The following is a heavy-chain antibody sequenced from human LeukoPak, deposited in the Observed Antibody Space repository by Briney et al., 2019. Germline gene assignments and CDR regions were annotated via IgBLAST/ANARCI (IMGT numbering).Heavy chain of an antibody. CDR3: VRGGEIGLDY. Sequence: GGSLRLSCAASGYTFNTYVMHWVRQTTGQGLEWISSIDSSGGYTYYAGSVKGRFTISRENDKNSLYLHMNSLRVGDTAVYSCVRGGEIGLDYWGHGTLVTVSS. D-gene: IGHD3-16*01. V-gene: IGHV3-13*01. J-gene: IGHJ4*01. CDR1: GYTFNTYV. CDR2: IDSSGGYT.